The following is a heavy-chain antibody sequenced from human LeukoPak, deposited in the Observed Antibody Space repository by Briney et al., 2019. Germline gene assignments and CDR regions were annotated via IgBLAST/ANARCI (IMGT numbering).Heavy chain of an antibody. D-gene: IGHD3-16*02. Sequence: GGSLRLSCAASGFTFSSYSMNWVRQAPGKGLEWVSSISSSSGYIYYADSVKGRFTISRDNAKNSLYLQMNSLRAEDTALYYCARVKTARLRLGELSSTRGYFDYWGQGTQVTVAS. CDR3: ARVKTARLRLGELSSTRGYFDY. CDR1: GFTFSSYS. V-gene: IGHV3-21*04. CDR2: ISSSSGYI. J-gene: IGHJ4*02.